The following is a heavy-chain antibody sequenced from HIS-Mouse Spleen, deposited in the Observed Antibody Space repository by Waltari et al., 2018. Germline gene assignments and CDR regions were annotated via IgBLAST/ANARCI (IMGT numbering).Heavy chain of an antibody. D-gene: IGHD2-2*01. CDR3: ASFPSKYCSSTSCYARRFDY. J-gene: IGHJ4*02. V-gene: IGHV4-34*01. Sequence: QVQLQQWGAGLLKPSETLSLTCAVYGGSFSGYYWSWIRPPPGHGLEWIGEINHSGSTNYNPSLKSRVTISVDTSKNQFSLKLSSVTAADTAVYYCASFPSKYCSSTSCYARRFDYWGQGTLVTVSS. CDR1: GGSFSGYY. CDR2: INHSGST.